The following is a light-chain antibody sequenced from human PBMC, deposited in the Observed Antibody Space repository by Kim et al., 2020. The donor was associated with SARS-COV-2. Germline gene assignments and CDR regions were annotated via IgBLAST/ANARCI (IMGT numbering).Light chain of an antibody. CDR2: QAS. CDR1: QIINTY. Sequence: ASVGDRVTNTCRASQIINTYLAWYQPKPGKAPDLLIYQASSLQIGVPSRFSGSGSGTQFTLTIHSLQPDDFATYYCQHYIRFPYTFGQGTKLEI. J-gene: IGKJ2*01. V-gene: IGKV1-5*03. CDR3: QHYIRFPYT.